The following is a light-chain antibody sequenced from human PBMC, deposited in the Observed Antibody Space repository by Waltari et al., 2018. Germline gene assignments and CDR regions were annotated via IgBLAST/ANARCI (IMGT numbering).Light chain of an antibody. CDR3: QQYNDWYS. Sequence: ETVMTQSPATLSVSPGGVGRLFCRASQSVSSNVAWYQHRPGQAPRLLIYDASTRASGIPARFSGSWSGTEFTLTISGLQSEDCALYYCQQYNDWYSFGQGTKLEIK. CDR2: DAS. CDR1: QSVSSN. J-gene: IGKJ2*03. V-gene: IGKV3-15*01.